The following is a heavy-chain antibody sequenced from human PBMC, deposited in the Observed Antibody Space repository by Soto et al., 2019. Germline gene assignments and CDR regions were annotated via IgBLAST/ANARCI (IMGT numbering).Heavy chain of an antibody. J-gene: IGHJ4*02. CDR3: ARREIQGPIDY. CDR1: GSSISSSNW. CDR2: IYYSGTT. Sequence: QVQLQESGPGLVKPSDTLSLTCAVSGSSISSSNWWGWIRQPPGKGLEWIGYIYYSGTTYYNPSLKSRVTMSGDTAKNQVSLKLTSVTAVDTAVYYCARREIQGPIDYWGQGTLVTVSS. V-gene: IGHV4-28*01. D-gene: IGHD1-26*01.